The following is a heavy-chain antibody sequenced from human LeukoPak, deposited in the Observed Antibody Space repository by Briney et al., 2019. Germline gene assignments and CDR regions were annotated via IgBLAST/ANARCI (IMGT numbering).Heavy chain of an antibody. V-gene: IGHV3-23*01. D-gene: IGHD6-19*01. Sequence: GGSLRLSCAASGFTFTTDAMTWVRQAPGKGLQWVSAISGSGGDTYYEDSVKGRFTISRDNSKNMMYLQMHSLRAEDTAVYYCARDSSGWSKNYWGQGTLVTVSS. J-gene: IGHJ4*02. CDR3: ARDSSGWSKNY. CDR1: GFTFTTDA. CDR2: ISGSGGDT.